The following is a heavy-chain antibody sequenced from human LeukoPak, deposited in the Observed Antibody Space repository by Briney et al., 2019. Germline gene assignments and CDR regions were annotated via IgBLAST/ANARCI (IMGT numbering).Heavy chain of an antibody. D-gene: IGHD3-16*01. V-gene: IGHV3-30*02. CDR1: GISLSTYG. J-gene: IGHJ4*02. Sequence: PGGSLRLSCAASGISLSTYGMHWVRQAPGKGLDWVAFIRFDGSTKNYADSVKGRFTISRDNSKNTLYLQMNSLRLEDTAVYFCAKDSFRGRYYFDYWGQGTLVTVSS. CDR2: IRFDGSTK. CDR3: AKDSFRGRYYFDY.